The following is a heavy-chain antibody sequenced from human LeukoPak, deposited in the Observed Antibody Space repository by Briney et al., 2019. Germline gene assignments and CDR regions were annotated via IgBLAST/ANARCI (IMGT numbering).Heavy chain of an antibody. Sequence: GGSLRLSCAASGFTFSAYGMHWVRQAPGKGLEWVAVISYDGSNKYYVDSVKGRFTISRDNSKNTLYLQINSLGAEDTAVCYCAKDRWYCSGGSCAYFDSWGQGTLVTVSS. D-gene: IGHD2-15*01. CDR3: AKDRWYCSGGSCAYFDS. J-gene: IGHJ4*02. V-gene: IGHV3-30*18. CDR2: ISYDGSNK. CDR1: GFTFSAYG.